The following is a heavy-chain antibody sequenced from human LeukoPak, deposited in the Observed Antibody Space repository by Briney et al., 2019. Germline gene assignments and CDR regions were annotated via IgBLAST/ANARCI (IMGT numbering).Heavy chain of an antibody. Sequence: SGRSLRLSCVASGFTLSNYGMQWVRQAPGKGLEWVGVIWYDGSNEYYAGSVKGRFTISRDNSKNTLYLQMNSLRAEDTAVYYCARGRGLLPDYWGQGTLVTVSS. CDR2: IWYDGSNE. CDR1: GFTLSNYG. V-gene: IGHV3-33*01. D-gene: IGHD3-16*01. J-gene: IGHJ4*02. CDR3: ARGRGLLPDY.